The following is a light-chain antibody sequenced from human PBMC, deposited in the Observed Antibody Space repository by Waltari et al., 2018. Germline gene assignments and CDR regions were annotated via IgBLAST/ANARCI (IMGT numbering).Light chain of an antibody. CDR2: GAS. CDR1: QTVSSIS. CDR3: QHEDGIILT. V-gene: IGKV3-20*01. Sequence: EIVLKQSPGTLSLSPGERATLSCRASQTVSSISLSWYQQKPDQAPRLLIYGASTRASGIPDSISGSGSGTDFTLTISRLEPEDFALYYCQHEDGIILTFGGGTKAEI. J-gene: IGKJ4*01.